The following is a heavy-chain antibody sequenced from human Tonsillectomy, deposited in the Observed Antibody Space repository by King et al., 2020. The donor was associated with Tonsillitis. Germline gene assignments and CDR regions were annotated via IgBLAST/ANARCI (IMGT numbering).Heavy chain of an antibody. CDR2: INSKSDGGTT. Sequence: VQLVQSGGGLVKPGGSLRLSCTASGLALSNTWMSWVRQVPGKGLECVGRINSKSDGGTTDYAAPGKGRFTISRDDSKNTLYLQMNSLKTEDTAVYYCTTDFWSFGEVLDYWGQGTLVTVSS. J-gene: IGHJ4*02. CDR3: TTDFWSFGEVLDY. V-gene: IGHV3-15*01. D-gene: IGHD3-3*01. CDR1: GLALSNTW.